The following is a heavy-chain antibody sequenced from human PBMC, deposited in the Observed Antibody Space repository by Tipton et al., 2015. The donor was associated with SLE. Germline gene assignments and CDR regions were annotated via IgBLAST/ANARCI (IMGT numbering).Heavy chain of an antibody. CDR1: GGPITSYH. D-gene: IGHD5-12*01. Sequence: TLSLTCTVSGGPITSYHWSWIRQPPGKEPEWIGNVYYSGSANYNPSLRSRVTISVDTSKNQFSLRLNSVTAADTAIYYCARLISAYDCNFDYWGQGTLVTVSS. V-gene: IGHV4-59*01. J-gene: IGHJ4*02. CDR3: ARLISAYDCNFDY. CDR2: VYYSGSA.